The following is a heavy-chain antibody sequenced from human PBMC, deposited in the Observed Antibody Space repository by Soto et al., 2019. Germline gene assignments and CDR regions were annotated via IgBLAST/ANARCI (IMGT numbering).Heavy chain of an antibody. CDR3: ARSQGSSTSLEIYYYYYYGMDV. V-gene: IGHV1-69*01. D-gene: IGHD2-2*01. CDR1: GGTFSSYA. CDR2: IIPISDTT. J-gene: IGHJ6*02. Sequence: QVQLVQSGAEVQKPGSSVKVSCKASGGTFSSYAISWVRQAPGQGLEWMGGIIPISDTTNYAQKFQGRVTITADESTSTAYMELSSLRSEHTAVYYCARSQGSSTSLEIYYYYYYGMDVWGQGTTVTVSS.